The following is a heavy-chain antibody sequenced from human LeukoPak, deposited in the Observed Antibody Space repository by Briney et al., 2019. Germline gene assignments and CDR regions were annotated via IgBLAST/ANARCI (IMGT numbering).Heavy chain of an antibody. V-gene: IGHV3-30*03. J-gene: IGHJ4*02. CDR2: ISYDGSNK. CDR1: GFTFSSFG. CDR3: ARDGHDSSGYYPRRYFHY. D-gene: IGHD3-22*01. Sequence: GGSLRLSCAASGFTFSSFGMHWVRQAPGKGLEWVAIISYDGSNKYYADSVKGRCTISRDNSKNTLCLQMNSLRTEETAVYDCARDGHDSSGYYPRRYFHYWGQGTLDTVSS.